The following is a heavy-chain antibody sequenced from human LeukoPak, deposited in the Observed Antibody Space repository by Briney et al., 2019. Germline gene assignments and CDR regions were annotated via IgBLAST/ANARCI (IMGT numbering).Heavy chain of an antibody. V-gene: IGHV4-59*12. D-gene: IGHD3-10*01. Sequence: SETLSLTCTVSGGSISSYYWSWIRQPPGKGLEWIGYIYYSGSTNYNPSLKSRVTISVDTSKNQFSLKLSSVTAADTAVYYCARGPIWFGELFDYWGQGTLVTVSS. J-gene: IGHJ4*02. CDR2: IYYSGST. CDR1: GGSISSYY. CDR3: ARGPIWFGELFDY.